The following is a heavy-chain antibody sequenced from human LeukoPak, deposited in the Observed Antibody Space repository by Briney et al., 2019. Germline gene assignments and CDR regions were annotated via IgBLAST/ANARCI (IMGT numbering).Heavy chain of an antibody. J-gene: IGHJ4*02. Sequence: GGSLRLSCAATGFTFSSYAMSWVRQAPGKGLEWVSYISSSSSYTNYADSVKGRFTISRDNAKNSLYLQMNSLRAEDTAVYCCARRESVDTALSDYWGQGTLVTVSS. CDR2: ISSSSSYT. V-gene: IGHV3-21*05. CDR3: ARRESVDTALSDY. D-gene: IGHD5-18*01. CDR1: GFTFSSYA.